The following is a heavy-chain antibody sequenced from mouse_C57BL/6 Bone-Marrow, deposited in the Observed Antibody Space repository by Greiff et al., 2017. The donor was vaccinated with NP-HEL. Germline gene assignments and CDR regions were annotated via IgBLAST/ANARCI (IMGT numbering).Heavy chain of an antibody. V-gene: IGHV1-54*01. D-gene: IGHD1-1*01. Sequence: LKQFGAELVRPGTSVKVSFKAFGYPFTNYFIEGVKQRPGQGLDGIGVINPGSGGINYNEKFKGKANLTADKSSSTAYMQLSSLTSEDSAVYFCATVYYGSFYWYFDVWGTGTTVTVSS. CDR3: ATVYYGSFYWYFDV. CDR1: GYPFTNYF. CDR2: INPGSGGI. J-gene: IGHJ1*03.